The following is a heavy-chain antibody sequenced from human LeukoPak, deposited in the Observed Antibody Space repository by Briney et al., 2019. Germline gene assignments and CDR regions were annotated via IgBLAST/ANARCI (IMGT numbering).Heavy chain of an antibody. J-gene: IGHJ4*02. D-gene: IGHD3-3*01. CDR2: ISSSRSNTI. CDR3: AKGKGVVIDGDY. Sequence: GGSLRLSCAASGFTFIIYEMNWVRQAPGKGLEWVSYISSSRSNTIYYADSVKGRFTISRDDAKNSLYLQMNSLRAEDTAVYYCAKGKGVVIDGDYWGQGTLVTVSS. CDR1: GFTFIIYE. V-gene: IGHV3-48*03.